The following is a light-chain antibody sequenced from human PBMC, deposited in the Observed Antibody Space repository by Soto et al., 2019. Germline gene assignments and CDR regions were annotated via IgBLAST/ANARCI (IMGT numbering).Light chain of an antibody. CDR2: KAS. V-gene: IGKV1-5*03. CDR1: HSISSS. J-gene: IGKJ1*01. Sequence: DIQMTQSPSTLSASVGDRVTITCRASHSISSSLAWYQQKPGKAPKLLIYKASSLESGVPSRFSGSGSGTEFTLTISSVKPDDFATYYCQQYNSYWTFGQGTKVESK. CDR3: QQYNSYWT.